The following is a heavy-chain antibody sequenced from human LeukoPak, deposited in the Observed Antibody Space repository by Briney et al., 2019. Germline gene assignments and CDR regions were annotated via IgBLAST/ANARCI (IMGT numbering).Heavy chain of an antibody. V-gene: IGHV1-69*02. CDR1: GGLFSSYT. CDR3: ATTDPYYDFWSGPSWFDP. Sequence: GSSVKVSCKASGGLFSSYTISWGRQAPNQWLELMGMIIPIRGIANYAQKFQGRVTITADKSTSTAYMELSSLRSEDTAVYYCATTDPYYDFWSGPSWFDPWGQGTLVTVSS. CDR2: IIPIRGIA. D-gene: IGHD3-3*01. J-gene: IGHJ5*02.